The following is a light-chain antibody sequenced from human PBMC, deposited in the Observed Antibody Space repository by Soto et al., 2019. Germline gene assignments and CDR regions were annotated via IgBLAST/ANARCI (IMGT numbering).Light chain of an antibody. CDR2: DAS. V-gene: IGKV3-20*01. CDR1: RTVSNR. J-gene: IGKJ1*01. CDR3: QQYGSSPRT. Sequence: EIVLTQSPGTLSLSPGERATLSFRASRTVSNRLAWYQQKPGQAPRLLIHDASSRATGISDRFTGSGSGTDFTLTITTLEPEDFAVYYCQQYGSSPRTFGLGTKVDIK.